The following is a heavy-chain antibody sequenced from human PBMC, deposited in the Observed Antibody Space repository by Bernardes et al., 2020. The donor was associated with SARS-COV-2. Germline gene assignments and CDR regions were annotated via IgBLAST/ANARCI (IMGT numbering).Heavy chain of an antibody. Sequence: SETLSLTCTVSGGSISSYYWSWIRQPPGKGLEWIGYIYYSGSTNYNPSLKSRVTISVDTSKNQFSLKLSSVTAADTAVYYCARHSGGHIVNFDYWGQGTLVTGSS. J-gene: IGHJ4*02. CDR2: IYYSGST. CDR3: ARHSGGHIVNFDY. D-gene: IGHD5-12*01. V-gene: IGHV4-59*08. CDR1: GGSISSYY.